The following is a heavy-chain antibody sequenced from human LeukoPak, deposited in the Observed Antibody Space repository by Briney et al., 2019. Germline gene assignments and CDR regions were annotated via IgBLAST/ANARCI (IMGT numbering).Heavy chain of an antibody. J-gene: IGHJ5*02. CDR2: IYHSGST. Sequence: SETLSLTCTVSGYSISSGYYWGWIRQPPGKGLVWIGSIYHSGSTYYNPSLKSRVTISVDTSKNQFSLKLSSVTAADTAGYYCARDRRDCSSTSCYEGWFDPWGQGTLVTVSS. V-gene: IGHV4-38-2*02. CDR3: ARDRRDCSSTSCYEGWFDP. CDR1: GYSISSGYY. D-gene: IGHD2-2*01.